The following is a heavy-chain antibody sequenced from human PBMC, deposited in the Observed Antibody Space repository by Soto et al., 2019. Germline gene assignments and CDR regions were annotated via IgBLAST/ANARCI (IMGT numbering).Heavy chain of an antibody. V-gene: IGHV3-7*01. J-gene: IGHJ4*02. D-gene: IGHD1-1*01. CDR1: GFTFSSYW. Sequence: GGSLRLSCAASGFTFSSYWMSWVRQAPGKGLEWVANIKQDGSEKYYVDSVKGRFTISRDNAKNSLHLQMNSLRAEDTAVYYCAREVNRGNEDYWGQGTLVTVSS. CDR3: AREVNRGNEDY. CDR2: IKQDGSEK.